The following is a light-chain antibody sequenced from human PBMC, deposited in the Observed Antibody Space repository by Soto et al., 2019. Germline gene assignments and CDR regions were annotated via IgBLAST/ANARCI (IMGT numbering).Light chain of an antibody. Sequence: QSVLTQPRSVSGSPGQSVTISCTGTSSDVGGYNYVSWYQQHPGKAPKVMIYDVNKRPSGVPDRFSGSKSGNTASLTISGLQAEDEADYFCCSYTGSSSRVFGTGTKLTVL. J-gene: IGLJ1*01. CDR1: SSDVGGYNY. CDR3: CSYTGSSSRV. V-gene: IGLV2-11*01. CDR2: DVN.